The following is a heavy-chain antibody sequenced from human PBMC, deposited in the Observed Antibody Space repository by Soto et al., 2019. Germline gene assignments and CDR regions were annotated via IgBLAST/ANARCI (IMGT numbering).Heavy chain of an antibody. J-gene: IGHJ3*02. CDR2: ISGSGGST. V-gene: IGHV3-23*01. CDR1: GFTFSSYA. CDR3: AKEGTYDFWSAKNAFDI. D-gene: IGHD3-3*01. Sequence: GGSLRLSCAASGFTFSSYAMSWVRQAPGKGLEWVSAISGSGGSTYYADSVKGRFTISRDNSKNTLYLQMNSLRAEDTAVYYCAKEGTYDFWSAKNAFDIWGQGTMVTV.